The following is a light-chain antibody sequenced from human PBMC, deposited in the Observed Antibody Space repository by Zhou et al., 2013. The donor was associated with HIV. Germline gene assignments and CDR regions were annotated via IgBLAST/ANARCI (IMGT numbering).Light chain of an antibody. CDR2: GTS. CDR3: QQYGTSPPT. Sequence: EIVLTQSPGTLSLSPGERATLSCRASQSVSSSYLAWYQQKPGQAPRLLMYGTSSWATGIPDRFSGRGSGTDFTLTISRLEPEDFAVYYCQQYGTSPPTFGQGTKVEIK. V-gene: IGKV3-20*01. J-gene: IGKJ1*01. CDR1: QSVSSSY.